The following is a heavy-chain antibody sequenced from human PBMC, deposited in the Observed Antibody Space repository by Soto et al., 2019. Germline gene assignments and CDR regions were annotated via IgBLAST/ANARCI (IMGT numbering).Heavy chain of an antibody. CDR2: INYGGGT. CDR3: ARLLWSGDYRL. CDR1: GFTFGNFD. Sequence: EVQLLESGGDLVQPGGSLRLSCAASGFTFGNFDMSWVRQAPGKGLEWVSAINYGGGTDYADSVRGRFTISRDTSRNTLFLQMNSLRAEDTAVYYCARLLWSGDYRLWGQGTLVTVSS. D-gene: IGHD3-10*01. J-gene: IGHJ4*02. V-gene: IGHV3-23*01.